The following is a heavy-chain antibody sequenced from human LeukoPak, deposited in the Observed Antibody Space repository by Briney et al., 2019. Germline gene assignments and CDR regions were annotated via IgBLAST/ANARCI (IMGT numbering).Heavy chain of an antibody. CDR3: ARDTQDFWSGYYGGYYYYMDV. V-gene: IGHV4-39*07. CDR1: GGSISSSSYY. CDR2: IYYSGST. D-gene: IGHD3-3*01. J-gene: IGHJ6*03. Sequence: PSETLSLTCTVSGGSISSSSYYWAWIRQPPGKGLEWIGSIYYSGSTYYNPSLKSRVTISVDTSKNQFSLKLSSVTAADTAVYYCARDTQDFWSGYYGGYYYYMDVWGKGTTVTVSS.